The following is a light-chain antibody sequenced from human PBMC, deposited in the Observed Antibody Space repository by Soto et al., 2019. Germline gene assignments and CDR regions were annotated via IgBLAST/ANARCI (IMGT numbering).Light chain of an antibody. CDR3: QKYGSSPMT. CDR1: QSVRNN. J-gene: IGKJ1*01. CDR2: GAS. Sequence: IVLTQSPAGLSLAPGGSATLSCRASQSVRNNLAWYQQKTGQAPRILIYGASSRATGIPDRLSGSGSGIDLNLTISRLEPEDFAVYYCQKYGSSPMTFGQGTKVDIK. V-gene: IGKV3-20*01.